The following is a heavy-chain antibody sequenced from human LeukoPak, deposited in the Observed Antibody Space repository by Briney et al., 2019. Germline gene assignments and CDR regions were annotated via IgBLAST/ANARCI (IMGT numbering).Heavy chain of an antibody. CDR1: GFTFSSYE. CDR2: ISSSGST. Sequence: PGGSLRLSCAASGFTFSSYEMNWVRQAPGKGLEWVSYISSSGSTYYADSVKGRFTISRDNSKNTLYLQMNSLRAEDTAVYYCAKALTPYYYDSSESYFDYWGQGTLVTVSS. CDR3: AKALTPYYYDSSESYFDY. V-gene: IGHV3-23*01. J-gene: IGHJ4*02. D-gene: IGHD3-22*01.